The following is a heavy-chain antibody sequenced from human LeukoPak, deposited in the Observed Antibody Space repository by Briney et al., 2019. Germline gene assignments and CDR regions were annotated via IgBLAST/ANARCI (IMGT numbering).Heavy chain of an antibody. D-gene: IGHD4-17*01. V-gene: IGHV1-3*01. Sequence: ASVKVSCKASGYTFTSYAMHWVRQAPGQRLEWMGWINAGNGNTKYSQKFQGRVTITRDASASTAYMELSSLRSEDTAVYYCARDLGYGDSSDYWGQGTLATVSS. CDR3: ARDLGYGDSSDY. CDR1: GYTFTSYA. CDR2: INAGNGNT. J-gene: IGHJ4*02.